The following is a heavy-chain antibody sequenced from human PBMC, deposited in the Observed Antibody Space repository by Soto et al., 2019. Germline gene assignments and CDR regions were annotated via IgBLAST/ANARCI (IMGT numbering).Heavy chain of an antibody. V-gene: IGHV5-10-1*01. D-gene: IGHD1-26*01. Sequence: DSLTISRKGSGYSFTSYWNSWVRQMPGKGLEWMGRIDPSDSYTNYSPSFQGHVTISADKSISTAYLQWSSLKASDTAMYYCARQAGVGANDYWGQGTLVTVSS. CDR3: ARQAGVGANDY. CDR1: GYSFTSYW. CDR2: IDPSDSYT. J-gene: IGHJ4*02.